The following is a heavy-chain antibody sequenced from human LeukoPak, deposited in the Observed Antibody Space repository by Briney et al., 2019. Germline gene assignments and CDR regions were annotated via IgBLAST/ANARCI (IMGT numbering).Heavy chain of an antibody. CDR3: ARYYGDLHWYFDL. Sequence: GASVKVSCKASGYTFTGYYMHWVRQAPGQGLEWMGWINPNSGGTIYAQKFQGRVTMTRDTSISTAYVELSSLRSDDTAVYYCARYYGDLHWYFDLWGRGTLVTVSP. CDR1: GYTFTGYY. V-gene: IGHV1-2*02. J-gene: IGHJ2*01. D-gene: IGHD4-17*01. CDR2: INPNSGGT.